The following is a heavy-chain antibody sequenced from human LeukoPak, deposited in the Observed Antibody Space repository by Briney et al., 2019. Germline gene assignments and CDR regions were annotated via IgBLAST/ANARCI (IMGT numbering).Heavy chain of an antibody. V-gene: IGHV4-34*01. CDR3: ARYSTQLVFENAFDI. CDR1: GGSFSGYY. D-gene: IGHD6-13*01. CDR2: INHSGST. Sequence: SETLSLTCAVYGGSFSGYYWSWIRQPPGKGLEWIGEINHSGSTNYNPSLKSRVTISVDTSKNQFSLKLSSVTAADTAVYYCARYSTQLVFENAFDIWGQGTMVTVSS. J-gene: IGHJ3*02.